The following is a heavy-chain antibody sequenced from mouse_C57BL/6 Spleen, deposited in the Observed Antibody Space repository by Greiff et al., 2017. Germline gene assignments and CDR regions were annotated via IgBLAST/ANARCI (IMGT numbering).Heavy chain of an antibody. D-gene: IGHD3-3*01. CDR3: ARSAQLYGGAKDY. CDR2: INPGSGGT. CDR1: GYAFTNYL. V-gene: IGHV1-54*01. J-gene: IGHJ4*01. Sequence: VQLQQSGAELVRPGTSVKVSCKASGYAFTNYLIEWVKQRPGQGLEWIGVINPGSGGTNYNEKFKGKATLTADKSSSTAYMQLSSLTSEDSAVYICARSAQLYGGAKDYWGQGTSVTVSS.